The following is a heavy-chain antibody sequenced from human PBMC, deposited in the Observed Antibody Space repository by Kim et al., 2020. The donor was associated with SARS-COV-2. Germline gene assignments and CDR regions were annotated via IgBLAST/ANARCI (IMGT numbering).Heavy chain of an antibody. CDR2: ISSSSSYI. J-gene: IGHJ6*02. V-gene: IGHV3-21*01. Sequence: GGSLRLSCAASGFTFSSYSMNWVRQAPGKGLEWVSSISSSSSYIYYADSVKGRFTISRDNAKNSLYLQMNSLRAEDTAVYYCATGIVGASYYYGIDVWGQGATVTVSS. CDR3: ATGIVGASYYYGIDV. D-gene: IGHD1-26*01. CDR1: GFTFSSYS.